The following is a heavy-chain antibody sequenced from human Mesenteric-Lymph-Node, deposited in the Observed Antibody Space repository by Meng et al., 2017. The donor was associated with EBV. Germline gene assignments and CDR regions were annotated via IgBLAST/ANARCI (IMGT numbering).Heavy chain of an antibody. J-gene: IGHJ4*02. CDR1: GGSNTSSGYY. CDR3: TREKKDSGKFYRPVSDF. D-gene: IGHD1-26*01. V-gene: IGHV4-39*07. Sequence: QLRVQGSGPGLVGPSEALSLPCSVSGGSNTSSGYYWGWLRQPPGKGLEWIGGIHISGTTYYNPSLKSRVTISLDTSKNRFSLELRSVTAADSAKYFCTREKKDSGKFYRPVSDFWGQGTLVTVSS. CDR2: IHISGTT.